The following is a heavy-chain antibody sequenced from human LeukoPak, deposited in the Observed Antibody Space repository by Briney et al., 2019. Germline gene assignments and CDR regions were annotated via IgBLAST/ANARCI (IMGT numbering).Heavy chain of an antibody. CDR2: IYSGGST. J-gene: IGHJ4*02. Sequence: PGGSLRLSCAASGFTVSSNYMSWVRQAPGKGLEWVSVIYSGGSTYYADSVKGRFTISRDNSKNTLYLQMNSLRAEDTAVHYCAREASGWRPRGYYFDYWGQGTLVTVSS. CDR1: GFTVSSNY. V-gene: IGHV3-66*01. CDR3: AREASGWRPRGYYFDY. D-gene: IGHD6-19*01.